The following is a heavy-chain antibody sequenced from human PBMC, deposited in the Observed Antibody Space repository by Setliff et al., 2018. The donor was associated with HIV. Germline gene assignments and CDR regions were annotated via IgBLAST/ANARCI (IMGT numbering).Heavy chain of an antibody. V-gene: IGHV1-18*01. D-gene: IGHD2-15*01. CDR3: ARVFPPIRGAPFGTPPGAFDI. CDR1: GYTFTSYG. J-gene: IGHJ3*02. Sequence: ASVKVSCKASGYTFTSYGISWVRQAPGQGLEWMGWISAYNGNTNYAQKFRGRVTMTRDTSTSTADMELRSLKSDDTAVYYCARVFPPIRGAPFGTPPGAFDIWGQGTMVTVSS. CDR2: ISAYNGNT.